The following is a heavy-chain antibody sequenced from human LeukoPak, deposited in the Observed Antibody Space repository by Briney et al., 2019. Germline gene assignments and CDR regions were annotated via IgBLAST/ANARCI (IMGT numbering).Heavy chain of an antibody. CDR3: ARMVAATIALDY. Sequence: AASVKVSCKASGYTFTNYGISWVRQAPGQGLEWMGWISAYNGNTNYAQKLQGRVTMTPDTSTSTAYMELRSLRSDDTAVYYCARMVAATIALDYWGQGTLVTVSS. J-gene: IGHJ4*02. CDR2: ISAYNGNT. V-gene: IGHV1-18*01. CDR1: GYTFTNYG. D-gene: IGHD2-15*01.